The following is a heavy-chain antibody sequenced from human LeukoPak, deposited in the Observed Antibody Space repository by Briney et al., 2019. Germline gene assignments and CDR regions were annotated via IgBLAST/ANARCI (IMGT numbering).Heavy chain of an antibody. CDR3: AFSTYYYDSSGYYYYFDY. CDR1: GGSISSGSYY. Sequence: SQTLSLTCTVSGGSISSGSYYWSWIRQPAGKGLEWIGRIYTSGSTNYNPSLKSRVTISVDTSKNQFSLKLGSVTAADTAVYYCAFSTYYYDSSGYYYYFDYWGQGTLVTVSS. CDR2: IYTSGST. D-gene: IGHD3-22*01. V-gene: IGHV4-61*02. J-gene: IGHJ4*02.